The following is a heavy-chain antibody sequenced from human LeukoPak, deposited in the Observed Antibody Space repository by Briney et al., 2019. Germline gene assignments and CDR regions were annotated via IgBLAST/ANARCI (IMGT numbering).Heavy chain of an antibody. CDR2: LYYSGST. V-gene: IGHV4-59*01. CDR1: GDSISSYY. Sequence: SETLSLTCTVSGDSISSYYWSWIRQPPGKGLEWIGYLYYSGSTNYNPSLKSRVTISVDTSRNQFSPKMSSVTAADTAVYYCARGAGWYQFWGQGTLVTVSS. D-gene: IGHD6-19*01. CDR3: ARGAGWYQF. J-gene: IGHJ4*02.